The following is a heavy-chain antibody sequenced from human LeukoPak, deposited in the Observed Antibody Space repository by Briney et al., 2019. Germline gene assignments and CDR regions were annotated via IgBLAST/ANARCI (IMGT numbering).Heavy chain of an antibody. CDR1: GGSFSGYY. CDR3: ARRRSRSGWSYDY. D-gene: IGHD6-19*01. CDR2: INHSGST. V-gene: IGHV4-34*01. J-gene: IGHJ4*02. Sequence: PSETLSLTCAVYGGSFSGYYWSWIRQPPGKGLEWIGEINHSGSTNYNPSLKSRVTISVDTSKNQFSLKLSSVTAADTAVYYCARRRSRSGWSYDYWGQGTLVTVSS.